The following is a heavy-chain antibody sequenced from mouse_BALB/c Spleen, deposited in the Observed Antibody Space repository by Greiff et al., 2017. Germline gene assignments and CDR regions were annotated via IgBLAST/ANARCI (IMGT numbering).Heavy chain of an antibody. J-gene: IGHJ3*01. V-gene: IGHV1S56*01. Sequence: VQLQQSGPELVKPGASVRISCKASGYTFTSYYIHWVKQRPGQGLEWIGWIYPGNVNTKYNEKFKGKATLTADKSSSTAYMQLSSLTSEDSAVYFCARSGGNYEFAYWGQGTLVTVSA. CDR3: ARSGGNYEFAY. CDR1: GYTFTSYY. CDR2: IYPGNVNT. D-gene: IGHD2-1*01.